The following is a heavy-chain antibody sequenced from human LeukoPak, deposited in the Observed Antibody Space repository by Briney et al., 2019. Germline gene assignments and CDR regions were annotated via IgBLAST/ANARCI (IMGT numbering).Heavy chain of an antibody. Sequence: GRSLRLSCAASGFTFSSYAMHWVRQAPGKGLEWVAVISYDGSNKYYADSVKGRVTISRDNSKNTLYLQMNSLRAEDTAVYYCARDGFLPAAIVRGAYNWFDPWGQGTLVTVSS. D-gene: IGHD2-2*02. V-gene: IGHV3-30*01. CDR2: ISYDGSNK. CDR3: ARDGFLPAAIVRGAYNWFDP. CDR1: GFTFSSYA. J-gene: IGHJ5*02.